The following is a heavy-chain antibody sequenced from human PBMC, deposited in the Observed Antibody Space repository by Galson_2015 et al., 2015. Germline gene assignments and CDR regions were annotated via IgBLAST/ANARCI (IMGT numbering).Heavy chain of an antibody. CDR2: ISSSGSNV. Sequence: SLRLSCAASGFTFRDYYMSWIRQAPGKGLEWVSYISSSGSNVYYADSVKGRFTISRDNAKNSLYLQMNSLRAEDTAVYYCARDEARYYGSGSHLGIYWGQGILVTVSS. CDR1: GFTFRDYY. D-gene: IGHD3-10*01. J-gene: IGHJ4*02. CDR3: ARDEARYYGSGSHLGIY. V-gene: IGHV3-11*04.